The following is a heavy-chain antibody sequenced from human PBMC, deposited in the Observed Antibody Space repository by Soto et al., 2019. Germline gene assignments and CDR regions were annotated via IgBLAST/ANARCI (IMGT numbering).Heavy chain of an antibody. CDR2: IHHSGST. CDR1: GYSITSVHY. Sequence: ETLSLTCDVSGYSITSVHYWGWIRQPPGEGLEWIGIIHHSGSTYYNPSLKSRLTISIDTSRNRFSLKLTSVTAADTAVYYCARRIEMTTMKTGMDVWGQGTTVTVSS. CDR3: ARRIEMTTMKTGMDV. V-gene: IGHV4-38-2*01. J-gene: IGHJ6*02.